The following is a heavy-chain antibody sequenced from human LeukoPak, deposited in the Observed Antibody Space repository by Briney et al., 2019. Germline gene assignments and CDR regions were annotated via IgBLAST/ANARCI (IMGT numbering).Heavy chain of an antibody. CDR3: ARGHYDVLTSSYKWTPDY. J-gene: IGHJ4*02. Sequence: GGSLRLSCAASGFTFSTYNMNWVRQAPGKGLEWVSSITSGGGYTYYADSVKGRFATSRDNAKNSLSLRLDSLRAEDTAVYYCARGHYDVLTSSYKWTPDYWGQGTLVTVSS. D-gene: IGHD3-9*01. V-gene: IGHV3-21*06. CDR2: ITSGGGYT. CDR1: GFTFSTYN.